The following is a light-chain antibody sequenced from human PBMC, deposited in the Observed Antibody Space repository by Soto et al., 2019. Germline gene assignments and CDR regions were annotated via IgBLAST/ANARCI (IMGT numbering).Light chain of an antibody. J-gene: IGKJ1*01. CDR3: QQYHTSPLT. Sequence: ESVLTHSPGTLSLSPGERSTFSCMASQSVSSSYIAWYQQKRGQAPRRLIYGASIRATGIPDRFSGSGSGTDFTLTISRLEPEDFALYYCQQYHTSPLTFGQGTKVDI. CDR1: QSVSSSY. V-gene: IGKV3-20*01. CDR2: GAS.